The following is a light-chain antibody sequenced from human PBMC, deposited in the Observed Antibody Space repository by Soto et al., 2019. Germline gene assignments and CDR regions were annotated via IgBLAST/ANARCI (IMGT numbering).Light chain of an antibody. CDR2: DAS. J-gene: IGKJ5*01. V-gene: IGKV3-11*01. CDR3: QLGDT. Sequence: ERVLTQAPATLLKKPGERATLSCRASQSVSSNLALYQQKPCQAPRLLIYDASNRATGIPARFSGSGSGTDFTLTISRLEPEDFAVSYCQLGDTFGQGTRLEIK. CDR1: QSVSSN.